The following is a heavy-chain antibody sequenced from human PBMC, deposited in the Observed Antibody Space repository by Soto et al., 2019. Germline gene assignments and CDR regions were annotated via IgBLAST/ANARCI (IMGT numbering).Heavy chain of an antibody. Sequence: SETVSLTWTVSGGSLSSFSWRWIRQPAGKGLEWIGRIYSGGRNSYNPPLKSRVTMSVDTSKNQFSLRLSSVTAADTAMYYCARGSSRWDYWGQGTLVTVS. CDR1: GGSLSSFS. V-gene: IGHV4-4*07. J-gene: IGHJ4*02. CDR3: ARGSSRWDY. D-gene: IGHD6-13*01. CDR2: IYSGGRN.